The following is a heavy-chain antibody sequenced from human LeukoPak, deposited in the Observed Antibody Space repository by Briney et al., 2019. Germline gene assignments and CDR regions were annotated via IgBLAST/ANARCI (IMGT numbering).Heavy chain of an antibody. CDR1: GGTFSSYA. D-gene: IGHD2-8*01. CDR3: ARDSEYCTNGVCYNYYYYYMDV. Sequence: ASVKVSCKASGGTFSSYAISWVRQAPGQGLEWMGGIIPIFGTANYAQKFQGRVTITADESTSTAYMELSSLRSEDTAVYYCARDSEYCTNGVCYNYYYYYMDVWGKGTTVTVSS. CDR2: IIPIFGTA. V-gene: IGHV1-69*13. J-gene: IGHJ6*03.